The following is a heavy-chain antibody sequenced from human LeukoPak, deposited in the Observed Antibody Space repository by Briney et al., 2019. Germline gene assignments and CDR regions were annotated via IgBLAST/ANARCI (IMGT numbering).Heavy chain of an antibody. CDR2: ISSSSSYI. Sequence: PGGSLRLSCAASGFTFSSYSMNWVRQAPGKGLEWVSSISSSSSYIYYADSVKGRFTISRDNAKNSLYLQMNSLRAEDTAVYYCAREHLLWFGELSHGMDVWGQGTTVTVSS. D-gene: IGHD3-10*01. CDR1: GFTFSSYS. J-gene: IGHJ6*02. CDR3: AREHLLWFGELSHGMDV. V-gene: IGHV3-21*01.